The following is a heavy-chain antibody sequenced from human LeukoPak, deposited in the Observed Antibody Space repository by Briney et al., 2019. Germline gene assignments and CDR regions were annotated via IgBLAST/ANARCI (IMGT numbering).Heavy chain of an antibody. CDR2: INPNSGGT. CDR3: ARGGNRRGYDAFDI. V-gene: IGHV1-2*06. J-gene: IGHJ3*02. D-gene: IGHD4-23*01. CDR1: GYTFTGYY. Sequence: ASVKVSCKASGYTFTGYYMHWVRQAPAQGLEWMGRINPNSGGTNYAQKFQGRVTMTRDTSISTAYMELSRLRSDDTAVYYCARGGNRRGYDAFDIWGQGTMVTVSS.